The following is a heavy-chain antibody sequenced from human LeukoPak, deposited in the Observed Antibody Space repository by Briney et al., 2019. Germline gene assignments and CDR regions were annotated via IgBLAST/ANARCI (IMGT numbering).Heavy chain of an antibody. CDR2: IWYDGSNK. J-gene: IGHJ4*02. CDR3: ARDYYYDSSGDFDY. Sequence: GGSLRLSCAASGFAFSSYWMSWVRQAPGKGLEWVAVIWYDGSNKYYADSVKGRFTISRDNSKNTLYLQMNSLRAEDTAVYYCARDYYYDSSGDFDYWGQGTLVTVSS. D-gene: IGHD3-22*01. CDR1: GFAFSSYW. V-gene: IGHV3-33*08.